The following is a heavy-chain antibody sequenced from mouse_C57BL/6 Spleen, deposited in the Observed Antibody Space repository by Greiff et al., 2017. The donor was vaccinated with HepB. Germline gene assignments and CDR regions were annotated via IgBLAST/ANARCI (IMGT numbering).Heavy chain of an antibody. CDR2: IDPSDSYT. CDR1: GYTFTSYW. V-gene: IGHV1-50*01. CDR3: ARLRPPYAMDY. J-gene: IGHJ4*01. Sequence: VQLQQPGAELVKPGASVKLSCKASGYTFTSYWMQWVKQRPGQGLEWIGEIDPSDSYTNYNQKFKGKATLTVDTSSSTAYMQLSSLTSEDSAVYYCARLRPPYAMDYWGQGTSVTVSS.